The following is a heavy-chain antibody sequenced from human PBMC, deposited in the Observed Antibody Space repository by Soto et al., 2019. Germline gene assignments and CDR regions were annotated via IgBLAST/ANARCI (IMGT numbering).Heavy chain of an antibody. D-gene: IGHD2-15*01. V-gene: IGHV4-59*01. CDR3: ARVLLGWHQGASHYYYHGMDV. CDR2: IYYSGST. Sequence: SETLSLTCTVSGGSISSYYWSWIRQPPGKGLEWIGYIYYSGSTNYNPSLKSRVTISVDTSKNQFSLKLSSVTAADTAVYYCARVLLGWHQGASHYYYHGMDVWGQGATVTVSS. J-gene: IGHJ6*02. CDR1: GGSISSYY.